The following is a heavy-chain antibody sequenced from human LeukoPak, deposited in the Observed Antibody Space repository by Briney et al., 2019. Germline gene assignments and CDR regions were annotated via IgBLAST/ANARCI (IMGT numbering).Heavy chain of an antibody. J-gene: IGHJ4*02. D-gene: IGHD2-8*01. V-gene: IGHV3-21*01. CDR2: ISSGSAYI. CDR3: ARDGEANNGGDY. CDR1: GFTFSSYT. Sequence: GGSLRLSCATSGFTFSSYTMNWVRQAPGKGLEWVSSISSGSAYIYYADAVKGRFTISRDNAKNSLYLQMNSLRAEDTAFYYCARDGEANNGGDYWGQGTLVSVSS.